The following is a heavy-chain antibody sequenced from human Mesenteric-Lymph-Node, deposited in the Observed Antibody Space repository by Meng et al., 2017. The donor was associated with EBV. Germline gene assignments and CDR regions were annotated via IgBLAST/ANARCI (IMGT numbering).Heavy chain of an antibody. V-gene: IGHV4-39*01. D-gene: IGHD5-24*01. J-gene: IGHJ4*02. CDR3: ARPRRWLQSEFDF. Sequence: QLHLQGSGPGRGKPSDRLSLTCTVSGAVIRNSNFYWGWIRQPPGKGLEWIGSIFHSGSTYYNPSLKSRVTVSVDTSKNQFSLKLNSVTTADTAMYYCARPRRWLQSEFDFWGPGTLVTVSS. CDR2: IFHSGST. CDR1: GAVIRNSNFY.